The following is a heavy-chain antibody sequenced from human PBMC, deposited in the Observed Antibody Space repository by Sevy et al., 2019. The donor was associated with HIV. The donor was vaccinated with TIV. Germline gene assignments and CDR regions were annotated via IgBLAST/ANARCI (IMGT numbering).Heavy chain of an antibody. CDR2: INWNSGRT. D-gene: IGHD6-13*01. Sequence: GGSLRLSCAASGFTFDDFAMHWVRQSPGKGLEWVSGINWNSGRTEYADSVKGRFTISRHNTKDSLYLQMHSLRHEDTAFCYCAKDRAASGPGWYFDLWGRGTLVTVSS. CDR3: AKDRAASGPGWYFDL. J-gene: IGHJ2*01. CDR1: GFTFDDFA. V-gene: IGHV3-9*01.